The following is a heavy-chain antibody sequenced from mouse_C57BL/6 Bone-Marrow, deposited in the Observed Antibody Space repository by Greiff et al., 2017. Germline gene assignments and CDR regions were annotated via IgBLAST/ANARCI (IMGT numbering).Heavy chain of an antibody. CDR1: GYTFTDYY. Sequence: QVQLQQSGPELVKPGASVKISCKASGYTFTDYYINWVKQRPGQGLEWIGWIFPGSGSTYYNEKFKGKATLTVDKSSSTAYMLLSSLTSEDSAVYFCASPVWLRRGDYYAMDYWGQGTSVTVSS. CDR2: IFPGSGST. CDR3: ASPVWLRRGDYYAMDY. V-gene: IGHV1-75*01. D-gene: IGHD2-2*01. J-gene: IGHJ4*01.